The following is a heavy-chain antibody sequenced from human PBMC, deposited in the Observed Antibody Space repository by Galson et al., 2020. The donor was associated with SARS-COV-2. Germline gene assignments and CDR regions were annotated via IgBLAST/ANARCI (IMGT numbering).Heavy chain of an antibody. CDR3: ARPQTDGSSWYYFDY. V-gene: IGHV4-39*01. CDR2: IYYSGST. D-gene: IGHD6-13*01. CDR1: GGSISSSSYY. J-gene: IGHJ4*02. Sequence: SETLSLTCTVSGGSISSSSYYWGWIRQPPGKGLEWIGSIYYSGSTYYNPSLKSRVTISVDTSKNQFSLKLSSVTAADTAVYYCARPQTDGSSWYYFDYWGQGTLVTVSS.